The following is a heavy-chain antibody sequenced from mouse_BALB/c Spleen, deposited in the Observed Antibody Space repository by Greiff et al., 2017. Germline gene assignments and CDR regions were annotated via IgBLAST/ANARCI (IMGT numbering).Heavy chain of an antibody. CDR3: ARDDGNAMDY. Sequence: QVQLQQPGAELVKPGASVKLSCKASGYTFTSYWMHWVKQRPGQGLEWIGEIDPSDSYTNYNQKFKGKATLTVDKSSSTAYMQLSSLTSEDSAVYYCARDDGNAMDYWGQGTSVTVSS. D-gene: IGHD2-12*01. J-gene: IGHJ4*01. CDR2: IDPSDSYT. V-gene: IGHV1-69*02. CDR1: GYTFTSYW.